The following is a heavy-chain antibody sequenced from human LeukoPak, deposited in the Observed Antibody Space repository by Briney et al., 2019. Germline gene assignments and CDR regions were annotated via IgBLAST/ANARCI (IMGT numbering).Heavy chain of an antibody. CDR1: GFTFSSYW. CDR3: AREGYSFGAFDI. V-gene: IGHV3-74*01. D-gene: IGHD5-18*01. Sequence: EGSLRLSCAASGFTFSSYWMHWVRKAPGKGLVWVSRINSDGSSTSYADSVKGRFTISKDNAKNTLYLQMNSLRAEDTAVYYCAREGYSFGAFDIWGQGTMVTVSS. CDR2: INSDGSST. J-gene: IGHJ3*02.